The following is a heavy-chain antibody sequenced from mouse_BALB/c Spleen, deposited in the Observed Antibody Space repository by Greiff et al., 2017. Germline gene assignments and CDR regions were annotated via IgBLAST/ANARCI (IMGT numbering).Heavy chain of an antibody. Sequence: VQLQQSGAELVMPGALVKLSCKASGFNIKDYYMHWVKQRPEQGLEWIGWIDPENGNTIYDPKFQGKASITADTSSNTAYLQLSSLTSEDTAVYYCYRYGAMDYWGQGTSVTVSS. CDR2: IDPENGNT. CDR3: YRYGAMDY. D-gene: IGHD1-1*01. CDR1: GFNIKDYY. V-gene: IGHV14-1*02. J-gene: IGHJ4*01.